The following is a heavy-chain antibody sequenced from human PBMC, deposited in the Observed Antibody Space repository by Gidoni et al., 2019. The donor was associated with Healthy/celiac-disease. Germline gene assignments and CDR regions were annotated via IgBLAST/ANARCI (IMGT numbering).Heavy chain of an antibody. CDR2: ISWNSGSI. Sequence: EVQLVESGGGLVQPGRSLRLSCAASGFTFDDYAMHWVRQAPGKGLEWVSGISWNSGSIGYADSVKGRFTISRDNAKNSLYLQMNSLRAEDTALYYCAKDKGSGYQMPYYFDYWGQGTLVTVSS. V-gene: IGHV3-9*01. CDR1: GFTFDDYA. CDR3: AKDKGSGYQMPYYFDY. D-gene: IGHD3-22*01. J-gene: IGHJ4*02.